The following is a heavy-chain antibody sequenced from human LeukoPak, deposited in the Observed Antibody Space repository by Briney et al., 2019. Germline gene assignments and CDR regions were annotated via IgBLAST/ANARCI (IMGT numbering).Heavy chain of an antibody. Sequence: GGSLRLSCAASGFSFSSHWMSWVRQAPGKGLEWVANINQDGRESQYVDSVKGRFTISRDNAKNSLYLQMNSLRAEDTAVYYCARDPYSGSYSDYYYYYMDVWGKGTTVTVSS. CDR3: ARDPYSGSYSDYYYYYMDV. V-gene: IGHV3-7*01. J-gene: IGHJ6*03. CDR1: GFSFSSHW. CDR2: INQDGRES. D-gene: IGHD1-26*01.